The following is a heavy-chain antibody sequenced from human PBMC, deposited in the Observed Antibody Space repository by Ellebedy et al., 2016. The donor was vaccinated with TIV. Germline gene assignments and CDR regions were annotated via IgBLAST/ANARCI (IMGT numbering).Heavy chain of an antibody. D-gene: IGHD7-27*01. V-gene: IGHV4-39*01. CDR1: GGSISSSSYY. CDR2: IYYSGST. J-gene: IGHJ3*02. Sequence: MPSETLSLTCTVSGGSISSSSYYWGWIRQPPGKGLEWIGSIYYSGSTYYNPSLKSRVTISVDTSKNQFSLKLSSVTAADTAVYYCARRGKLTGDFGGAFDIWGQGTMVTVSS. CDR3: ARRGKLTGDFGGAFDI.